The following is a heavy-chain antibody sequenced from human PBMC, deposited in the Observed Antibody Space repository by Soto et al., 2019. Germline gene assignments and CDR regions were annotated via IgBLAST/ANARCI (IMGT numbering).Heavy chain of an antibody. V-gene: IGHV3-49*03. Sequence: GSLRLSCTASGFTFGDYAMSWFRQAPGKGLEWVGSIRSKAYGGTTEYAASVKGRFTISRDDSKSIAYLQMNSLKTEDTAVYYCTRDYCSGGSCYTPQGWFDPWGQGTLVTVSS. CDR1: GFTFGDYA. CDR2: IRSKAYGGTT. J-gene: IGHJ5*02. D-gene: IGHD2-15*01. CDR3: TRDYCSGGSCYTPQGWFDP.